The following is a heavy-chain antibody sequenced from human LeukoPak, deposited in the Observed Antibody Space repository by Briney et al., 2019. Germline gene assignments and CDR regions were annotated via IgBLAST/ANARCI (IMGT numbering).Heavy chain of an antibody. CDR1: GGSISSGGYY. J-gene: IGHJ4*02. V-gene: IGHV4-31*03. CDR2: IYYSGST. CDR3: ARGGPYSGSYFDY. Sequence: SETLSLTCTVSGGSISSGGYYWSWIRQHPGKGLEWIGYIYYSGSTYYNPSLKSRVTVSVDTSKNQFSLKLSSVTAADTAVYYCARGGPYSGSYFDYWGQGTLVTVSS. D-gene: IGHD1-26*01.